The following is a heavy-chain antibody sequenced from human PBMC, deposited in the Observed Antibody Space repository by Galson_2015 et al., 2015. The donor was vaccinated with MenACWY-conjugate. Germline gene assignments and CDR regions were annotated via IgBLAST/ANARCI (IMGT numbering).Heavy chain of an antibody. CDR1: GFTFSSYG. J-gene: IGHJ4*02. D-gene: IGHD3-3*01. V-gene: IGHV3-30*18. Sequence: SLRLSCAASGFTFSSYGMHWVRQAPGKGLEWVAVISYDGSNKYYADSVKGRFTISRDNSKNTLYLQMNSLRAEDTAVYYCAKESGARFLEWQGEDYWGQGTLVTVSS. CDR3: AKESGARFLEWQGEDY. CDR2: ISYDGSNK.